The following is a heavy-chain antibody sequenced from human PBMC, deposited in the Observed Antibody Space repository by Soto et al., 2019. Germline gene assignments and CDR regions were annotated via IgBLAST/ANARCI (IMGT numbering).Heavy chain of an antibody. CDR3: ASDREYYYDSSGKYYYHYGMDV. Sequence: ASLKVSCKTSGYTFTNYVISCVRQAPGQGLEWMGWISGYNGNTKYAQKFQGRVTMTTDTPTNTAYMELRSLRSDDTAVYYCASDREYYYDSSGKYYYHYGMDVWGQGTTVTVSS. CDR1: GYTFTNYV. D-gene: IGHD3-22*01. J-gene: IGHJ6*02. CDR2: ISGYNGNT. V-gene: IGHV1-18*04.